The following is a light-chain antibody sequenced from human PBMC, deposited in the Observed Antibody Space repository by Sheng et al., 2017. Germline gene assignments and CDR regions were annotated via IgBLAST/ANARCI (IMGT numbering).Light chain of an antibody. Sequence: ILMTQSPGTLSVSPGEGVTLSCRASQSVGSTVAWYQQRPGQAPRLLIYGVSTRASGIPARFRGSGSGTEFTLTISSLQSEDLAIYYCQHYGRWPPTFGGGTKMEIK. CDR2: GVS. J-gene: IGKJ4*01. CDR1: QSVGST. CDR3: QHYGRWPPT. V-gene: IGKV3-15*01.